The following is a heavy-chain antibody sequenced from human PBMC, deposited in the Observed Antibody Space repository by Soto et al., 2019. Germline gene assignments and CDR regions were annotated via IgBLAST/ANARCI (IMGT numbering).Heavy chain of an antibody. CDR1: GFTFSNYA. J-gene: IGHJ5*02. V-gene: IGHV3-23*01. CDR3: AKVLAKGTTWYRWLDP. CDR2: ISGSGRTT. Sequence: GGSLRLSCAASGFTFSNYAMSWVRKAPGKGLEWVSAISGSGRTTYYADPVKGRFTIARDNSRNTVYLQMDSLRAGDTAVYYCAKVLAKGTTWYRWLDPWGQGTLVTVSS. D-gene: IGHD6-13*01.